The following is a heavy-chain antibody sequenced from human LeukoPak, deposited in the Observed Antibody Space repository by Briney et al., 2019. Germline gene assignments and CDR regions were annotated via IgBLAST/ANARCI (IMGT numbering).Heavy chain of an antibody. CDR1: GFTFSSYA. CDR3: ARVAYSSSSRPSPYYYYMDV. D-gene: IGHD6-6*01. J-gene: IGHJ6*03. Sequence: PGGSLRLSCAASGFTFSSYAMHWVRQAPGKGLEWVAVISYDGSNKYYADSVKGRFTISRDNSKNTLYLQMNSLRAEDTAVYYCARVAYSSSSRPSPYYYYMDVWGKGTTVTVSS. V-gene: IGHV3-30*04. CDR2: ISYDGSNK.